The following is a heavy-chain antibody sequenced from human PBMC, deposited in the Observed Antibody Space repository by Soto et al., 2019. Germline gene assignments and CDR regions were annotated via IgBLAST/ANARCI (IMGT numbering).Heavy chain of an antibody. J-gene: IGHJ6*02. V-gene: IGHV4-4*07. D-gene: IGHD3-22*01. CDR1: GGPISPYY. CDR2: IYYTGST. CDR3: AREGGYLDSSGSGVYHYYGVDV. Sequence: SETLSLTCTVSGGPISPYYWSWIWQPAGKGLEWIGRIYYTGSTNYNPPLTSRVSMSLHTARNQISLKVKPVTAADTAVYYCAREGGYLDSSGSGVYHYYGVDVWGRGTTVTVSS.